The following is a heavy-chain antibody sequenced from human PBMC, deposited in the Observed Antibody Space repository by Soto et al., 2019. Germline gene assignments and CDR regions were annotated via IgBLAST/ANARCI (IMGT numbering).Heavy chain of an antibody. D-gene: IGHD4-17*01. CDR3: AKAYGDYVLPAYFDY. Sequence: QVQLVESGGGVVQPGRSLRLSCAASGFTFSSYGMHWVRQAPGKGLEWVAVISHDGSNKYYADSVKGRFTTSRDNSKSTLYRQMNSLRAEDTAVYYCAKAYGDYVLPAYFDYGGRGTLVTVSS. V-gene: IGHV3-30*18. CDR2: ISHDGSNK. CDR1: GFTFSSYG. J-gene: IGHJ4*02.